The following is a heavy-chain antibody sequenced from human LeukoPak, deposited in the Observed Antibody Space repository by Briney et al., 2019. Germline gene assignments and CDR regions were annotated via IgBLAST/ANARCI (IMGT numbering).Heavy chain of an antibody. CDR1: GGSFSGYY. J-gene: IGHJ4*02. Sequence: PSETLSLTCAVYGGSFSGYYWCWIRQPPGKGLEWIGEINHSGSTNYNPSLKSRVTISVDTSKNQFSLKLSSVTAADTAVYYCASHITTDPPEDHWGQGTLVTVSS. D-gene: IGHD3-22*01. V-gene: IGHV4-34*01. CDR2: INHSGST. CDR3: ASHITTDPPEDH.